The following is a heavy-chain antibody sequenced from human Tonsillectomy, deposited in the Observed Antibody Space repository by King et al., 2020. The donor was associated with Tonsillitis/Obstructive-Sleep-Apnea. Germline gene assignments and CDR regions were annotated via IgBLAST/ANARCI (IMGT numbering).Heavy chain of an antibody. J-gene: IGHJ6*03. Sequence: VQLVESGGGLVQPGGSLGLSCAASGFTFNNYWMTWVRQAPGKGLEWVANIKEDGSENYCVDSVRGRFTISRDNAKNSLYLQMNSLRAEDTAVYFCARDSAYLRYYSFMDVWGQGTPVTVSS. D-gene: IGHD5-12*01. CDR3: ARDSAYLRYYSFMDV. CDR1: GFTFNNYW. V-gene: IGHV3-7*01. CDR2: IKEDGSEN.